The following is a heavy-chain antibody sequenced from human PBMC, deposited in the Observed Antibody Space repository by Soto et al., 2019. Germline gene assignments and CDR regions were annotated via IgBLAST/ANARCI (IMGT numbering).Heavy chain of an antibody. D-gene: IGHD2-2*01. CDR1: GGSISSYY. V-gene: IGHV4-59*08. CDR3: ARLLGYCSSTSCYEIDY. J-gene: IGHJ4*02. Sequence: SETLSLTCTVSGGSISSYYWSWIRQPPGKGLEWIGYIYYSGSTNYNPSLKSRVTISVDTSKNQFSLKLSSVTAADTAVYYCARLLGYCSSTSCYEIDYWGQGTLVTVSS. CDR2: IYYSGST.